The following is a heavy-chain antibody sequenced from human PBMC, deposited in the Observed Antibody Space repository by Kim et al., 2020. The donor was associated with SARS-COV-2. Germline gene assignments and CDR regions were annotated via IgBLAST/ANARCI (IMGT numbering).Heavy chain of an antibody. V-gene: IGHV4-59*01. J-gene: IGHJ4*02. D-gene: IGHD3-10*01. CDR3: ARAGSRDIYYFDY. Sequence: YNPSLKSRITISVDTSKNQFSLKLSSVTAADTAVYYCARAGSRDIYYFDYWGQGTLVTVFS.